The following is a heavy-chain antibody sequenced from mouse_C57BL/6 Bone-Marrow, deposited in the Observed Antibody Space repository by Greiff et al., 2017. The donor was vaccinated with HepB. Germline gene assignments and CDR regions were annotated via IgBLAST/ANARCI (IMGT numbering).Heavy chain of an antibody. CDR2: ISDGGSYT. J-gene: IGHJ1*03. Sequence: EVKVVESGGGLVKPGGSLKLSCAASGFTFSSYAMSWVRQTPEKRLEWVATISDGGSYTYYPDNVKGRFTISRDNAKNNLYLQMSHLKSEDTAMYYCARRRGTVSYWYFDVWGTGTTVTVSS. D-gene: IGHD1-1*01. V-gene: IGHV5-4*03. CDR1: GFTFSSYA. CDR3: ARRRGTVSYWYFDV.